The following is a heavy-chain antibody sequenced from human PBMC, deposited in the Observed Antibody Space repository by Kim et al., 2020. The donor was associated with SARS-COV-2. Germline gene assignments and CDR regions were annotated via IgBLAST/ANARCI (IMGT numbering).Heavy chain of an antibody. D-gene: IGHD6-13*01. CDR3: ARDLVSSSWYNYYYYGMDV. V-gene: IGHV6-1*01. CDR2: TYYRSKWYN. CDR1: GDSVSSNSAA. Sequence: SQTLSLTCAISGDSVSSNSAAWNWIRQSPSRGLEWLGRTYYRSKWYNDYAVSVKSRITINPDTSKNQFSLQLNSVTPEDTAVYYCARDLVSSSWYNYYYYGMDVWGQGTTVTVSS. J-gene: IGHJ6*02.